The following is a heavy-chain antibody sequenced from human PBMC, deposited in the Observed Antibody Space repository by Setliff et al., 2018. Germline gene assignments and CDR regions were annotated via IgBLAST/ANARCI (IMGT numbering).Heavy chain of an antibody. CDR2: IWYDGSNK. J-gene: IGHJ4*02. D-gene: IGHD2-15*01. V-gene: IGHV3-33*08. CDR3: ARGGNLIYYFDY. CDR1: GFTFSSYG. Sequence: RSLRLSCAASGFTFSSYGMHWVRQAPGKGLEWVAVIWYDGSNKYYADSVKGRFTISRDNSKNTLYLQMNSLRAEDTAVYYCARGGNLIYYFDYWGQGTLVTVSS.